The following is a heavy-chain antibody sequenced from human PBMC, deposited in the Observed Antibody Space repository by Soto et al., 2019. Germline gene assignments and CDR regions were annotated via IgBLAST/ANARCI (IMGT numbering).Heavy chain of an antibody. Sequence: PGGSLRLSCAASGFTFSSYGMHWVRRAPGKGLEWVAVISYDGSNKYYADSVKGRFTISRDNSKNTLYLQMNSLRAEDTAVYYCAKEHTPLSSGWYYFDYWGQGTLVTVSS. V-gene: IGHV3-30*18. CDR2: ISYDGSNK. J-gene: IGHJ4*02. D-gene: IGHD6-19*01. CDR1: GFTFSSYG. CDR3: AKEHTPLSSGWYYFDY.